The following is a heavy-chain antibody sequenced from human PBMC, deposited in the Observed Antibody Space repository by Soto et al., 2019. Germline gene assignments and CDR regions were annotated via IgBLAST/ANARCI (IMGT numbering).Heavy chain of an antibody. CDR2: VQYSGNT. V-gene: IGHV4-59*01. Sequence: SETLSLTCTVSGGSITTYYWSWIRQPPGKGLEWIGYVQYSGNTNYNPSLKSRVTISVDTSKNQFSLGLSSVTAADTALYYCARSYYLTSGKPYYFDYWGQGTLVTVSS. J-gene: IGHJ4*02. CDR1: GGSITTYY. CDR3: ARSYYLTSGKPYYFDY. D-gene: IGHD3-10*01.